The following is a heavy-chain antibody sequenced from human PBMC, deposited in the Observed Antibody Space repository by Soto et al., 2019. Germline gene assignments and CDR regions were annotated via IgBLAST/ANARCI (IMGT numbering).Heavy chain of an antibody. J-gene: IGHJ6*02. D-gene: IGHD2-15*01. CDR1: GGTFSNDA. CDR3: ARLGFWYYGMDV. Sequence: ASVKVSCKTSGGTFSNDAISWVRQAPGQGLEWMGGIIPIYGTTHYAQKFQDRLKLTADESTGTAYMELNSLRAEDTAVYYCARLGFWYYGMDVWGQGTTVTVSS. CDR2: IIPIYGTT. V-gene: IGHV1-69*13.